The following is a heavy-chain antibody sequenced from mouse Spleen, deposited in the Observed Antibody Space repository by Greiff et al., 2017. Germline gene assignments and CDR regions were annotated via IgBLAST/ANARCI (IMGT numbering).Heavy chain of an antibody. V-gene: IGHV5-17*02. Sequence: EVKLVESGGGLVQPGGSRKLSCAASGFTFSSFGMHWVRQAPEKGLEWVAYISSGSSTIYYADTVKGRFTISRDNPKNTLFLQMTSLRSEDTAMYYCATYGSLYAMDYWGQGTSVTVSS. CDR3: ATYGSLYAMDY. CDR2: ISSGSSTI. J-gene: IGHJ4*01. D-gene: IGHD1-1*01. CDR1: GFTFSSFG.